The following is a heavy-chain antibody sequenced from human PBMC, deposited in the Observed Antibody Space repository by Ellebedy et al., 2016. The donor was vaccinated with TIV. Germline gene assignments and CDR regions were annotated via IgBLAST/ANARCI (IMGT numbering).Heavy chain of an antibody. CDR2: IDPSGGRT. CDR3: ARDFYVSGSYNIEGPFDY. D-gene: IGHD3-10*01. CDR1: GYTFTSYY. V-gene: IGHV1-46*01. Sequence: AASVKVSCKTSGYTFTSYYLHWVRQAPGQGPEWMGIIDPSGGRTTNAQKFQGRVTMTTDTSTSTVYVELRRLRSDDTAVYYCARDFYVSGSYNIEGPFDYWGQGTLVTVSA. J-gene: IGHJ4*02.